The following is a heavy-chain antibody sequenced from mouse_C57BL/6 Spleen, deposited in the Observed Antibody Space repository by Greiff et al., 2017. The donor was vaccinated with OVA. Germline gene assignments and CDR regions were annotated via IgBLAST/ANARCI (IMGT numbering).Heavy chain of an antibody. CDR2: IDPETGGT. CDR1: GYTFTDYE. CDR3: TRSGYGSSYGEYYFDY. V-gene: IGHV1-15*01. D-gene: IGHD1-1*01. J-gene: IGHJ2*01. Sequence: VQLQQSGAELVRPGASVTLSCKASGYTFTDYEMHWVKQTPVHGLEWIGAIDPETGGTAYNQKFKGKAILTADKSSSTAYMELRSLTSEDSAVYYCTRSGYGSSYGEYYFDYWGQGTTLTVSS.